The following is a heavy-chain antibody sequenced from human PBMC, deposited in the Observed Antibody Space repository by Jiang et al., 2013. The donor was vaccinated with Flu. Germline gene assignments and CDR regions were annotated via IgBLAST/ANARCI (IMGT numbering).Heavy chain of an antibody. Sequence: LKSRVTISVDTSKNQFSLKLSSVTAADTAVYYCARKAVTPPHNWFDPWGQGTLVTVSS. V-gene: IGHV4-30-2*05. D-gene: IGHD6-19*01. J-gene: IGHJ5*02. CDR3: ARKAVTPPHNWFDP.